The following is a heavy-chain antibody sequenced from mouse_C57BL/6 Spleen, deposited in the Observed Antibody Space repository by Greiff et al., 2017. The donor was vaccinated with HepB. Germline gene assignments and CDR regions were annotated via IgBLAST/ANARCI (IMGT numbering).Heavy chain of an antibody. CDR3: ASGCYGSFDY. Sequence: VQLQQSGAELVKPGASVKISCKASGYAFSSSWMNWVKQRPGKGLEWIGRIYPGDGDTNYNGKFKSKATLTADKSSSTAYMQLSSLTSEDSAVYSCASGCYGSFDYWGQGTTLTVSS. J-gene: IGHJ2*01. V-gene: IGHV1-82*01. D-gene: IGHD1-1*01. CDR2: IYPGDGDT. CDR1: GYAFSSSW.